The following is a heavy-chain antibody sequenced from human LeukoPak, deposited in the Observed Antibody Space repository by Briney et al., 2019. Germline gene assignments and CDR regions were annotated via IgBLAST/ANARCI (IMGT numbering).Heavy chain of an antibody. J-gene: IGHJ4*02. CDR2: VRNKANSYSA. D-gene: IGHD1-26*01. Sequence: GGSLRLSCAASGFTFSDYYMDWVRQAPGKGLQWVDRVRNKANSYSANYAASVKGRFTISRDDSRNSLYLQMNSLRVEDTAVYFCTRGRGGGSYFDYWGQGTLVTVSS. CDR3: TRGRGGGSYFDY. CDR1: GFTFSDYY. V-gene: IGHV3-72*01.